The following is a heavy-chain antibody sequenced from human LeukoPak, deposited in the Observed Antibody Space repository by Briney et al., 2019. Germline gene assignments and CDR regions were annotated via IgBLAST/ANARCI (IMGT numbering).Heavy chain of an antibody. CDR3: ARQQWLVN. D-gene: IGHD6-19*01. CDR1: GFTFSSYS. V-gene: IGHV3-7*01. Sequence: GGSLRLSCAASGFTFSSYSMNWVRQAPGKGLEWVANIRQDGSEKYYVDSVKGRFTISRDNAKNSLYLQMNSLRAEDTAVYYCARQQWLVNWGQGTLVTVSS. CDR2: IRQDGSEK. J-gene: IGHJ4*02.